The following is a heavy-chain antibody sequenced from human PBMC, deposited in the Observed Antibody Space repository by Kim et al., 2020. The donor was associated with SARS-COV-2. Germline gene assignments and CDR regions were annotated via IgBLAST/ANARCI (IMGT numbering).Heavy chain of an antibody. CDR2: IDPSDSYT. D-gene: IGHD6-19*01. V-gene: IGHV5-10-1*01. CDR1: GYSFTSYW. Sequence: GASLKISCKGSGYSFTSYWISWVRQMPGKGLEWMGRIDPSDSYTNYSPSFQGHVTISADKSISTAYLQWSSLKASDTAMYYCARLAGHSSGWYSRYYYYGMDVWGQGTTVTVSS. CDR3: ARLAGHSSGWYSRYYYYGMDV. J-gene: IGHJ6*02.